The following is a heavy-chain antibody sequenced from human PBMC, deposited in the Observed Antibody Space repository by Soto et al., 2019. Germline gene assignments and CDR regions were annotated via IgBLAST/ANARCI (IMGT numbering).Heavy chain of an antibody. CDR2: ISGSGGST. J-gene: IGHJ4*02. CDR1: GFTFSSYA. D-gene: IGHD3-3*01. CDR3: FTAGQWYFWTASYFEH. Sequence: GGSLRLSCAASGFTFSSYAMSWVRQAPGKGLEWVSAISGSGGSTYYADSVKGRFTISRDNSKNTLYLQMNSLRAEDTGVYYCFTAGQWYFWTASYFEHWGQGTPVTVAA. V-gene: IGHV3-23*01.